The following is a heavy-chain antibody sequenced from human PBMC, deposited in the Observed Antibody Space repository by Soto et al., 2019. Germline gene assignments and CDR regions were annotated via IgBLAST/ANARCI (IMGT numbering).Heavy chain of an antibody. CDR2: IYTSGST. V-gene: IGHV4-4*07. Sequence: TLSLTCTGSGGSISSYYWSWIRQPAGKGLEWIGRIYTSGSTNYNPSLKSRVTMSVDTSKNQFSLKLSSVTAADTAVYYCARDHYCSGGSCHNWFDPWGQGTLVTVSS. CDR1: GGSISSYY. J-gene: IGHJ5*02. D-gene: IGHD2-15*01. CDR3: ARDHYCSGGSCHNWFDP.